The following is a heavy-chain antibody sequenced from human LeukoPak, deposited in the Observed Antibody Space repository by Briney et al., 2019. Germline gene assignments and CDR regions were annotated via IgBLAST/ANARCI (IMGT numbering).Heavy chain of an antibody. D-gene: IGHD5-24*01. Sequence: SETLSLTCAVYGGSFSGYYWSWIRQPPGKGLEWIGETNHSGSTNYNPSLKSRVTISVDTSKNQFSLKLSSVTAADTAVYYCARGTRWLHKAVDYWGQGTLVTVSS. CDR1: GGSFSGYY. CDR2: TNHSGST. CDR3: ARGTRWLHKAVDY. J-gene: IGHJ4*02. V-gene: IGHV4-34*01.